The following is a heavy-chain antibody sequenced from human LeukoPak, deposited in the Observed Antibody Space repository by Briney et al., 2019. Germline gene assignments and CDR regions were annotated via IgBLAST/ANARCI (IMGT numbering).Heavy chain of an antibody. J-gene: IGHJ5*02. CDR3: ARGPYDFWSGNNWFDP. D-gene: IGHD3-3*01. CDR2: INHSGST. CDR1: GGSFSGYY. V-gene: IGHV4-34*01. Sequence: PSETLSLTCAVYGGSFSGYYWSWIRQPPGKGLEWIGEINHSGSTNYNPSLKSRVTISVDTSKNQFSLKLSSVTAADTAVYYCARGPYDFWSGNNWFDPWDQGTLVTVSS.